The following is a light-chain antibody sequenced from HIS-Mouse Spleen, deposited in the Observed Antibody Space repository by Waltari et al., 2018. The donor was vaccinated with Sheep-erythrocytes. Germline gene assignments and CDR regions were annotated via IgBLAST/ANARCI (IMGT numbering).Light chain of an antibody. CDR1: QSLVHSDGNTY. CDR3: MQGT. J-gene: IGKJ2*01. V-gene: IGKV2-30*02. CDR2: KVS. Sequence: DVVMTQSPLSLPVTLGQPSSISCSSSQSLVHSDGNTYLNWFQQRPGQSPRRLIYKVSNRDSGVPDRSSGRGSGTDFTLKISRVEAEDVGVYYCMQGTFGQGTKLEIK.